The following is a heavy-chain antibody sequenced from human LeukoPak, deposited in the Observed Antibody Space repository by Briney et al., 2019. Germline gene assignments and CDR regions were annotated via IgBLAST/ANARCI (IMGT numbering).Heavy chain of an antibody. J-gene: IGHJ4*02. CDR1: GFTFSSYS. CDR2: ISSSSSTI. Sequence: GGSLRLSCAASGFTFSSYSMNWVRQAPGKGLEWVSYISSSSSTIYYADSVKGRFTISRDNAKNSLYLQMKSLREEDTALYYCAKAESDTTMVSGGLDYWGQGILVTVSS. V-gene: IGHV3-48*02. D-gene: IGHD5-18*01. CDR3: AKAESDTTMVSGGLDY.